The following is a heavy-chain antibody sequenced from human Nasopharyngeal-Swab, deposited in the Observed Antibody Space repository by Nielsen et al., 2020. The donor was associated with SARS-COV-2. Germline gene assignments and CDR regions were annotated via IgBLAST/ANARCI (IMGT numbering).Heavy chain of an antibody. J-gene: IGHJ6*02. CDR2: ISGSGGGT. CDR3: AFVDTTLLGYYYSGMDV. V-gene: IGHV3-23*01. D-gene: IGHD5-18*01. Sequence: WLRQPPGGGLESVSSISGSGGGTQYADSVKGRFTISRDNSKNTLLLQMNSLRAEDTAVYYCAFVDTTLLGYYYSGMDVWGQGTTVTVSS.